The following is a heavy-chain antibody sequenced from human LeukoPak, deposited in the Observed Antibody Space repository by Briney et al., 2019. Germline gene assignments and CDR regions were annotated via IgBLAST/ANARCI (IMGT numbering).Heavy chain of an antibody. V-gene: IGHV3-23*01. CDR2: ISGTRDAT. J-gene: IGHJ3*01. D-gene: IGHD2-15*01. CDR1: GSSFSRTD. Sequence: GGSLRLSCAASGSSFSRTDMFWVRQAPGKGREYVSSISGTRDATYYADPVRGRFTISRDDSKNMLFLQMNSLRAEDTALYYCAKGGPGAFDFWGQGTMVAVSS. CDR3: AKGGPGAFDF.